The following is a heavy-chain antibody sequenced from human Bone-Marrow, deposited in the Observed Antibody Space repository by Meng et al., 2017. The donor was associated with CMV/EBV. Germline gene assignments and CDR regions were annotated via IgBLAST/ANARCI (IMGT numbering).Heavy chain of an antibody. CDR3: ARDLSRGYCGGDCPRFSFQH. V-gene: IGHV1-69*05. D-gene: IGHD2-21*01. J-gene: IGHJ1*01. CDR1: GGTFSSYT. CDR2: IIPIFSTT. Sequence: SVKVSCKASGGTFSSYTISWVRQAPGQGLEWMGGIIPIFSTTNYAQKFQGRVTITTDESTSTAYMELSSLRAEDTAVYYCARDLSRGYCGGDCPRFSFQHWGQGTLVTVSS.